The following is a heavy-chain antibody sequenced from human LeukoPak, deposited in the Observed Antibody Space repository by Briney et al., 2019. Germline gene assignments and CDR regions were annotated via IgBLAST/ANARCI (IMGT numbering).Heavy chain of an antibody. CDR3: ARARGDMVRGLDL. Sequence: GGSLRLSCAASGFTLSSYDMHWVRQTTGKGLEWVSVIATVGDTFYPGSVKGRFTISRENAKNSLYLQMNSLRAGDTAVYYCARARGDMVRGLDLWGRGTLVTVSS. D-gene: IGHD3-10*01. CDR1: GFTLSSYD. J-gene: IGHJ2*01. V-gene: IGHV3-13*01. CDR2: IATVGDT.